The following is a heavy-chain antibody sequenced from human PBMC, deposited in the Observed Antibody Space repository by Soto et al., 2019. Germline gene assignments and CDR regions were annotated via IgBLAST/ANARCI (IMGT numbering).Heavy chain of an antibody. J-gene: IGHJ4*02. CDR1: GFAFNNYG. V-gene: IGHV3-30*18. Sequence: QVELVASGGGVVQPGRSLRLSCAASGFAFNNYGMHWVRQAPGKGLEWVAIISPDGSKTYYADSVRGRFTISRDNSKDTLYVQINNLSAEDTAVYYCTKGPDRTICEVVNIPMDCWGQGTLVTVSA. CDR3: TKGPDRTICEVVNIPMDC. D-gene: IGHD3-3*01. CDR2: ISPDGSKT.